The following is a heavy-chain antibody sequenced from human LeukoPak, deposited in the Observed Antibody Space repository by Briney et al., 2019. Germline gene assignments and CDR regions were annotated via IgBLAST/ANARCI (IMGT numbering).Heavy chain of an antibody. J-gene: IGHJ3*02. V-gene: IGHV1-2*02. Sequence: ASVKVSCKASGYTFTSYYIQWVRQAPGQGLEWMGWINPNSGGTNYAQRFQGRVTMTRDTSISTAYMELSRLRSDDTAVYYCARQSGSPRDAFDIWGQGTMVTVSS. CDR1: GYTFTSYY. CDR3: ARQSGSPRDAFDI. CDR2: INPNSGGT.